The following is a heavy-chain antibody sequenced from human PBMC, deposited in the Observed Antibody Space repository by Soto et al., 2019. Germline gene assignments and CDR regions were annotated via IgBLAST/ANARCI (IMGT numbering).Heavy chain of an antibody. CDR1: GGSISSGVSY. Sequence: TLSLTCTVSGGSISSGVSYWTWNRQHPGKGLEWIGYIYYSGTTYYNPSLKSRVTISVDTSKNQFSLKLISVTAADTAVYYCARGYYYDSSGYYHIPDYWGQGTLVTVSS. J-gene: IGHJ4*02. CDR3: ARGYYYDSSGYYHIPDY. CDR2: IYYSGTT. D-gene: IGHD3-22*01. V-gene: IGHV4-31*03.